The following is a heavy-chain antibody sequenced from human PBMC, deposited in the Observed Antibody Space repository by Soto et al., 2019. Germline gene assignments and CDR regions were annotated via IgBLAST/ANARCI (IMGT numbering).Heavy chain of an antibody. Sequence: GESLKISCKGSGYSFTSYWIGWVRQMPGKGLEWMGIIYPGDSDTRYSPSFQGQVTISADKSISTAYLQWSSLKASDTAFYYCAKSARLPDGDRSGPDIFDIWGQGTMVTVSS. D-gene: IGHD3-22*01. V-gene: IGHV5-51*01. CDR1: GYSFTSYW. CDR2: IYPGDSDT. CDR3: AKSARLPDGDRSGPDIFDI. J-gene: IGHJ3*02.